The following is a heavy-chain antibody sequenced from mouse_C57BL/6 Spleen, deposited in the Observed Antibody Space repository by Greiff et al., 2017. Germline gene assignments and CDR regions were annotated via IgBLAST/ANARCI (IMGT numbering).Heavy chain of an antibody. V-gene: IGHV1-69*01. J-gene: IGHJ4*01. Sequence: QVQLQQPGAELVMPGASVKLSCKASGYTFTSYWMHWVKQRPGQGLEWIGEIDPSDSYTNYNQKFKGKSTLTVDKSSSTAYMQLSSLTSEDSAVYYCARSIYYGYDGGYAMDYWGQGTSVTVAS. D-gene: IGHD2-2*01. CDR1: GYTFTSYW. CDR2: IDPSDSYT. CDR3: ARSIYYGYDGGYAMDY.